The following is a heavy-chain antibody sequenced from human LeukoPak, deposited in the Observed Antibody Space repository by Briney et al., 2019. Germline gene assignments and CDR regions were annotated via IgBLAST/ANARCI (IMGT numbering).Heavy chain of an antibody. D-gene: IGHD3-16*02. V-gene: IGHV3-48*03. CDR1: GFTFSSYE. CDR3: ARAYTFGGVIDAFDY. CDR2: ISTSGSTT. J-gene: IGHJ4*02. Sequence: GGSLRLSCAASGFTFSSYEMNWVRQAPGKGLEWISYISTSGSTTYYADSVKGRFTISRDNAKNSLYLQMNSLRAEDTAVYCCARAYTFGGVIDAFDYWGQGTLVTVSS.